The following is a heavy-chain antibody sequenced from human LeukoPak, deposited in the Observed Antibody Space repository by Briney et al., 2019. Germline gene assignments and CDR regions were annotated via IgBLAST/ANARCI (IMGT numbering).Heavy chain of an antibody. CDR1: GGSISSHY. CDR3: ARARGWGDLWSGYRYYFDY. Sequence: PSETLSLTCTVSGGSISSHYWSWIRQPPGKGLEWIGYIYYSGSTNYNPSLKSRVTISVDTSKNQFSLKLSSVTAADTAVYYCARARGWGDLWSGYRYYFDYWGQGTLVTVSS. J-gene: IGHJ4*02. V-gene: IGHV4-59*11. D-gene: IGHD3-3*01. CDR2: IYYSGST.